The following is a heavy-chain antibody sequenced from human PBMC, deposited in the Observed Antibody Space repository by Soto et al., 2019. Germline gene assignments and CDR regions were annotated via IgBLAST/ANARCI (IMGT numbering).Heavy chain of an antibody. V-gene: IGHV6-1*01. CDR2: TYYRSKWKN. D-gene: IGHD6-13*01. J-gene: IGHJ4*02. CDR1: GDSVSSNRAA. CDR3: VRGVDSSFDY. Sequence: SQTLSLTCVISGDSVSSNRAAWNLVRQSPSRGLEWLGRTYYRSKWKNDYALSVNSRITINPDTSKNQFSLQLNSVTPEDTAVYYCVRGVDSSFDYWGQGTLVTVSS.